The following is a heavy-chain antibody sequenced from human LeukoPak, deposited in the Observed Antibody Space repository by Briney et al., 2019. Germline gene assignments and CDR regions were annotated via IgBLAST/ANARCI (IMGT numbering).Heavy chain of an antibody. D-gene: IGHD3-22*01. V-gene: IGHV1-8*03. CDR1: GYTFTSYD. CDR3: ARVSTYYYDSSGYYDVLDY. J-gene: IGHJ4*02. CDR2: MNPNSGNT. Sequence: GASVKVSCKASGYTFTSYDINWVRQATGQGLEWMGWMNPNSGNTGYAQKFQGRVTITRNTSVSTAYMELSSLRSEDTAVYYCARVSTYYYDSSGYYDVLDYWGQGTLVTVSS.